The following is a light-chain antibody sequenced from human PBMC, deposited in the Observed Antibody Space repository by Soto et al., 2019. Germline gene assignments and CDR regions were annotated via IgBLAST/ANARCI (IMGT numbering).Light chain of an antibody. J-gene: IGKJ1*01. CDR1: QNIDKW. V-gene: IGKV1-5*01. CDR2: DAS. CDR3: QEYKTWT. Sequence: DIQMTQSPSTLSASVGDRVSITCRASQNIDKWLAWYQQKPQKAPKLLIFDASTLESGVPSRFSGSGSGTEFTLTISSLQPEDFATYHCQEYKTWTFGQGTKVDI.